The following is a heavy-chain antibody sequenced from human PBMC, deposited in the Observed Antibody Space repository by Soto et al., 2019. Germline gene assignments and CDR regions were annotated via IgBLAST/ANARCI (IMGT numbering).Heavy chain of an antibody. V-gene: IGHV1-18*01. J-gene: IGHJ6*02. CDR3: VMVDNYVTPTPQDV. D-gene: IGHD3-16*01. CDR1: GYIFVNYG. Sequence: QVQLVQSGDEVKKPGASVKVSCKASGYIFVNYGIAWVRQAPGQGLEWMGWISPYTGNTHSATKVQGRLTMTTDTSTSRAYMDLGSLTSDDTAVYYCVMVDNYVTPTPQDVWGPGTTVTVSS. CDR2: ISPYTGNT.